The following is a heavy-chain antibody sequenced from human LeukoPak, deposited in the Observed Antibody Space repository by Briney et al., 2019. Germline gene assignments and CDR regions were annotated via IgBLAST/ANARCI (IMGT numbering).Heavy chain of an antibody. D-gene: IGHD1-26*01. Sequence: ASVKVSCKVSGYTLTELSMHWVRQAPGKGLEWMGGFDPEDGETIYAQKFQGRVTMTEDTSTDTAYMELSSLRSEDTAVYYCATGEIVGATNAFDIWGQGTMVTVSS. CDR1: GYTLTELS. CDR3: ATGEIVGATNAFDI. V-gene: IGHV1-24*01. CDR2: FDPEDGET. J-gene: IGHJ3*02.